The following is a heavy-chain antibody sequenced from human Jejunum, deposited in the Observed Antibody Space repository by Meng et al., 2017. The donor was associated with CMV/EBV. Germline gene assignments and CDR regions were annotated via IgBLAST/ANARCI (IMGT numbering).Heavy chain of an antibody. J-gene: IGHJ5*02. D-gene: IGHD3-10*02. CDR2: IYDSGAT. Sequence: GDSITNNLYYWNWIRQTPGKGLEWIGYIYDSGATHYTPSLKGRVTMSVDTSKNQFSLNLKSVTAADTATYYCVGNYDVHLNWFDPWGRGTLVTVSS. V-gene: IGHV4-30-4*08. CDR1: GDSITNNLYY. CDR3: VGNYDVHLNWFDP.